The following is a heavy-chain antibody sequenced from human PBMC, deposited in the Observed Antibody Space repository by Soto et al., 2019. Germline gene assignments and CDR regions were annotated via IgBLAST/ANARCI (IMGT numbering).Heavy chain of an antibody. V-gene: IGHV3-48*01. CDR3: ASIGPAPLYYYYYMDV. CDR2: IRRHSSIT. J-gene: IGHJ6*03. CDR1: GLTLSTSS. D-gene: IGHD3-16*02. Sequence: PGGSLRLSCAASGLTLSTSSMNWVRQAPGKGLEWVSYIRRHSSITAYADSVKGRFTISRDNAKNSLYLQMNSLRAEDTAVYYCASIGPAPLYYYYYMDVWGKGTTVTVSS.